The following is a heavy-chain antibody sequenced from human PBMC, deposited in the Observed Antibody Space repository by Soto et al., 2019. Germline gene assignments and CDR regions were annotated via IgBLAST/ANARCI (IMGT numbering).Heavy chain of an antibody. V-gene: IGHV1-69*13. CDR3: AKSSGYSYGYYAFDI. D-gene: IGHD5-18*01. Sequence: ASSVKVSCKASGGTFSSYAISWVRQAPGQGLEWMGGIIPIFGTANYAQKFQGRVTITADESTSTAYMELSSLRSEDTAVYYCAKSSGYSYGYYAFDIWGQGTMGTVSS. CDR2: IIPIFGTA. CDR1: GGTFSSYA. J-gene: IGHJ3*02.